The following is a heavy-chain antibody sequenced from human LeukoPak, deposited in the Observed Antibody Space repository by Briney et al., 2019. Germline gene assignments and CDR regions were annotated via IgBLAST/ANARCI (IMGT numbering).Heavy chain of an antibody. CDR3: ARSQSHYYYYGMGV. Sequence: GGSLRLSCAASGFTFSSYSMNWVRQAPGKGLEWVSPISSGRSYIYYADSVKGRLTISRDNAKNSLSLQMNSLRAEDTAVYYCARSQSHYYYYGMGVWGKGTTVTVSS. CDR1: GFTFSSYS. V-gene: IGHV3-21*01. CDR2: ISSGRSYI. J-gene: IGHJ6*04.